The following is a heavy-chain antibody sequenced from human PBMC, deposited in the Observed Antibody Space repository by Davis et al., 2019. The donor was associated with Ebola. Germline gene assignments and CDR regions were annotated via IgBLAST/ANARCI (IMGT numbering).Heavy chain of an antibody. CDR2: ISAYNGNT. Sequence: SVKVSCKASGYTFTSYGISWVRQAPGQGLEWMGWISAYNGNTNYAQKLQGRVTMTTDTSTSTAYMELRSLRSDDTAVYYCARDGEWFGELLVYYYGMDVWGQGTTVTVSS. CDR1: GYTFTSYG. D-gene: IGHD3-10*01. CDR3: ARDGEWFGELLVYYYGMDV. V-gene: IGHV1-18*04. J-gene: IGHJ6*02.